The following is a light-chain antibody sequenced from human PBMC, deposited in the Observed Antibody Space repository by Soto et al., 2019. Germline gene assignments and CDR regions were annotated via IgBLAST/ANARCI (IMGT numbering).Light chain of an antibody. Sequence: DIHLTQSPSSLSASVGDRVTITCRASQAITNNLAWYQQKPGNPPRLLIYEESTLHSGVPSRFSGRKVGTQYILTIDSLKPEDFATYYCQKYNSPPRPFGGGTKVDIK. CDR1: QAITNN. J-gene: IGKJ4*01. CDR2: EES. V-gene: IGKV1-9*01. CDR3: QKYNSPPRP.